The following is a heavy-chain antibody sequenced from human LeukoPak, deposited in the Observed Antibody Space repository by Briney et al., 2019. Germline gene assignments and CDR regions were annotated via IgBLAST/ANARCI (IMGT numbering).Heavy chain of an antibody. Sequence: SVKVSCKASGGTFSSYAISWVRQAPGQGLEWMGGIIPIFGTANYAQKFQGRVTITTDESTSTAYMELSSLRSEDTAVYYCASYSGISPYWYYYGMDVWGQGTTVTVSS. CDR1: GGTFSSYA. CDR3: ASYSGISPYWYYYGMDV. D-gene: IGHD2-21*01. CDR2: IIPIFGTA. V-gene: IGHV1-69*05. J-gene: IGHJ6*02.